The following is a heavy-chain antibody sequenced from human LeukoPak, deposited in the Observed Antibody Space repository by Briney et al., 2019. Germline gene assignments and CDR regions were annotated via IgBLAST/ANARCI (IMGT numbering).Heavy chain of an antibody. CDR2: ISEDGSNE. J-gene: IGHJ4*02. V-gene: IGHV3-30*04. CDR3: VRDRGDGYNQIDY. Sequence: PGGSLRLSCAASGFTFSSYGLHWVRQAPGKGLECVAVISEDGSNEHYADPGKGRFTISRDNSKNTLYLQMNSLRTEDTAVYYCVRDRGDGYNQIDYWGQGTLVTVSS. D-gene: IGHD5-24*01. CDR1: GFTFSSYG.